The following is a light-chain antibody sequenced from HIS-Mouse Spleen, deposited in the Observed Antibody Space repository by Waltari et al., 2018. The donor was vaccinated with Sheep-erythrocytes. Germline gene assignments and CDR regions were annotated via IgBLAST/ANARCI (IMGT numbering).Light chain of an antibody. CDR3: CSYAGSYNHV. J-gene: IGLJ1*01. Sequence: QSALTQPRSVSGSPGQSVTIPFTGTSSHVGGDNYVFRYQQHPGKAPKLMIYDVSKRPSGVPDRFSGSKSGNTASLTISGLQAEDEADYYCCSYAGSYNHVFATGTKVTVL. CDR2: DVS. V-gene: IGLV2-11*01. CDR1: SSHVGGDNY.